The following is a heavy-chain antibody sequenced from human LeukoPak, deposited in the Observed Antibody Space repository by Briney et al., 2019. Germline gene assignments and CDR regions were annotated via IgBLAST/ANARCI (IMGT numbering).Heavy chain of an antibody. CDR2: IDWDDDK. Sequence: SGPALVKPTQTLTLTCTFSGFSLSTSGMCVSWIRQPPGKALEWLALIDWDDDKYYSTSLKTRLTISKDTSKDQVVLTMTNMDPVDTATYYCARIFTDYYDSSGTPSHWFDPWGQGTLVTVSS. D-gene: IGHD3-22*01. CDR3: ARIFTDYYDSSGTPSHWFDP. CDR1: GFSLSTSGMC. J-gene: IGHJ5*02. V-gene: IGHV2-70*01.